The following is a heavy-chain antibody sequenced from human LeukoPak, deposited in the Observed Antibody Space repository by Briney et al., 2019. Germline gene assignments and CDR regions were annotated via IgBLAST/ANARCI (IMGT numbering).Heavy chain of an antibody. D-gene: IGHD3-3*01. CDR3: ARELERRYDFWSGYYTEAFDI. Sequence: PGGSLRLSCAASGFTFSSYSMNWVRQAPGKGLEWVSSISSSSSYIYYADSVKGRFTISRDNAKNSLYLQMNSLRAEDTAVYYCARELERRYDFWSGYYTEAFDIWGQGTMVTVSS. CDR2: ISSSSSYI. V-gene: IGHV3-21*01. J-gene: IGHJ3*02. CDR1: GFTFSSYS.